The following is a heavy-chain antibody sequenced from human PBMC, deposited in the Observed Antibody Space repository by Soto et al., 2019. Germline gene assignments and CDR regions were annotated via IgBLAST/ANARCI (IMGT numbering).Heavy chain of an antibody. CDR2: ISYDGSNK. Sequence: ESGGGVVQPGRSLRLSCAASGFTFSSYAMHWVRQAPGKGLEWVAVISYDGSNKYYADSVKGRFTISRDNSKNTLYLQMNSLRAEDTAVYYCAREGNSGSYYFWFDPWGQGTLVTVSS. CDR1: GFTFSSYA. J-gene: IGHJ5*02. V-gene: IGHV3-30-3*01. D-gene: IGHD1-26*01. CDR3: AREGNSGSYYFWFDP.